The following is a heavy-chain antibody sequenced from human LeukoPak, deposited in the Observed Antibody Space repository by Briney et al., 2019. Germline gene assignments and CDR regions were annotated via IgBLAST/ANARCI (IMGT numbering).Heavy chain of an antibody. J-gene: IGHJ4*02. CDR3: ASSGQYYYDTGGYYPKN. Sequence: ASVKVSCKASGGTFTSYAISWGRQAPGLGLEWMGRVIPILGVANYAQKFQGRVTITADKSTGTAYLELSSLRSEDTAVYYCASSGQYYYDTGGYYPKNWGQGTLVTVSS. CDR2: VIPILGVA. V-gene: IGHV1-69*04. CDR1: GGTFTSYA. D-gene: IGHD3-22*01.